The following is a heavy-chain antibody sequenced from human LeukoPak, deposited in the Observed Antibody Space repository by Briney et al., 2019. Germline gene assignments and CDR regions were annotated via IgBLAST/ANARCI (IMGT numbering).Heavy chain of an antibody. CDR2: ISWNSGSI. V-gene: IGHV3-9*01. CDR3: AKIDYDSSGYYDYFDY. D-gene: IGHD3-22*01. CDR1: GFTFSSYA. J-gene: IGHJ4*02. Sequence: GGSLRLSCAASGFTFSSYAMSWVRQAPGKGLEWVSGISWNSGSIGYADSVKGRFTISRDNAKNSLYLQMNSLRAEDTALYYCAKIDYDSSGYYDYFDYWGQGTLVTVSS.